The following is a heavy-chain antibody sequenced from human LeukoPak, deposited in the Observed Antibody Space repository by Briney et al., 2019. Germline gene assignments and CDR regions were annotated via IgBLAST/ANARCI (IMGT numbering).Heavy chain of an antibody. V-gene: IGHV3-11*01. J-gene: IGHJ6*02. CDR1: GFTFSDYY. CDR2: ISSSGSTI. Sequence: GGSLRLSCAASGFTFSDYYMSWIRQAPVKGLEWVSYISSSGSTIYYADSVKGRFTISRDNAKNSLYLQMNSLRAEDTAVYYCASPALGDSYGMDVWGQGTTVTVSS. D-gene: IGHD3-16*01. CDR3: ASPALGDSYGMDV.